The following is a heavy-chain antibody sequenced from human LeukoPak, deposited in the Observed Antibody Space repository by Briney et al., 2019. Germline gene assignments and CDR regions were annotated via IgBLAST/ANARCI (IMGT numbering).Heavy chain of an antibody. D-gene: IGHD4-17*01. Sequence: SGPMLVKPTQTLTLTCSLSGFSINSSGQGVGWIRQPPVKALEWLALIYWDDDNRSSPSLTSSPTITKDTSRNHVVLTLSNVQTVDTGTYYCARTTMVTRAFDPWGQGILVTVSS. CDR3: ARTTMVTRAFDP. J-gene: IGHJ5*02. CDR1: GFSINSSGQG. V-gene: IGHV2-5*02. CDR2: IYWDDDN.